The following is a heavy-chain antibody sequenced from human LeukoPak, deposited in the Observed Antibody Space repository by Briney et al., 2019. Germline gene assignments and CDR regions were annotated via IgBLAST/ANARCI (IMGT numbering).Heavy chain of an antibody. CDR3: ARAAINWSGYYNNNWFDP. J-gene: IGHJ5*02. CDR1: GGTFSSYA. Sequence: GSSVKVSCKASGGTFSSYAISWVRQAPGQGLEWMGGIIPIFGTANYAQKFQGRVTITADESTSTAYMELSSLRYEDTAVYYCARAAINWSGYYNNNWFDPWGQGTLVTVSS. V-gene: IGHV1-69*01. D-gene: IGHD3-3*01. CDR2: IIPIFGTA.